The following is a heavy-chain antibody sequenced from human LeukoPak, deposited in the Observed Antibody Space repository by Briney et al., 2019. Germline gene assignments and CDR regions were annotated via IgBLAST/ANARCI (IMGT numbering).Heavy chain of an antibody. CDR2: ISVSGTST. J-gene: IGHJ4*02. V-gene: IGHV3-23*01. CDR1: GFTFTSYA. Sequence: GGSLRLSCAASGFTFTSYAMSWVRQAPGKGLEWVSVISVSGTSTYYADSVKGRFTISSDNSKNTLYLQMNSLRAEDTAVYYCAKTAETTEYYFDYWGQGTLVTVSS. D-gene: IGHD1-7*01. CDR3: AKTAETTEYYFDY.